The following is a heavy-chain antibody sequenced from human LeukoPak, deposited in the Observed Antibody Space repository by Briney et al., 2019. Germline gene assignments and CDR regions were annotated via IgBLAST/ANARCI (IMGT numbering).Heavy chain of an antibody. V-gene: IGHV4-39*01. D-gene: IGHD2-2*01. CDR2: IYYSGST. J-gene: IGHJ5*02. Sequence: SETLSLTCAVSGVSISSTDYYWGWIRQPPGKGLQWVGSIYYSGSTYYNPSLKSRVTISVDTSKNQFSLKLSSVTAADTAVYYCARLSPLVVVPAAMPGSFDPWGQGTLVTVSS. CDR1: GVSISSTDYY. CDR3: ARLSPLVVVPAAMPGSFDP.